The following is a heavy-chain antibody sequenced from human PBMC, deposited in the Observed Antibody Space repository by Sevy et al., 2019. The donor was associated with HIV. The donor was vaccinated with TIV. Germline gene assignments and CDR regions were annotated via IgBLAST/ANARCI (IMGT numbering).Heavy chain of an antibody. Sequence: SETLSLTCTVSGGSISSGGYYWSWIRQHPGKGVEWIGYIYYSGRTYYNPSLKSRVTISVDTSKNQFSLKLSSVTAADTAVYYCARHIYDYIWGSYRPNWFDPWGQGTLVTVSS. CDR3: ARHIYDYIWGSYRPNWFDP. V-gene: IGHV4-39*01. CDR2: IYYSGRT. D-gene: IGHD3-16*02. CDR1: GGSISSGGYY. J-gene: IGHJ5*02.